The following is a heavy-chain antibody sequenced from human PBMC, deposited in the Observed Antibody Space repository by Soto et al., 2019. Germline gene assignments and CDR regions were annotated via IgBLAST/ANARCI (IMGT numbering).Heavy chain of an antibody. D-gene: IGHD4-17*01. CDR3: AALTTVTRSFDY. Sequence: QITLKESGPTLVKPTQTLTLTCTFSGFSLSTSGVGVGWIRQPPGKALEWLALIYWDDDKRYSPSLKSRLTITKDTSKHQVVLTMTNMDPVDTATYYCAALTTVTRSFDYWGQGTLVTVSS. CDR1: GFSLSTSGVG. CDR2: IYWDDDK. V-gene: IGHV2-5*02. J-gene: IGHJ4*02.